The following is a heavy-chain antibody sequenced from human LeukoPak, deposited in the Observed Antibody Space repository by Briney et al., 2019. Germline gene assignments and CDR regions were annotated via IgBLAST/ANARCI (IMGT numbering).Heavy chain of an antibody. CDR3: ARECGDYGDYFDY. D-gene: IGHD4-17*01. Sequence: PWETLSLTCAVYGGSFSGYYLSWIRQPPGKGLEWIGEINHSGSTNYNPSLKSRVTISVDTSKNQFSLKLSSVTAADTAVYYCARECGDYGDYFDYWGQGTLVTVSS. CDR2: INHSGST. V-gene: IGHV4-34*01. J-gene: IGHJ4*02. CDR1: GGSFSGYY.